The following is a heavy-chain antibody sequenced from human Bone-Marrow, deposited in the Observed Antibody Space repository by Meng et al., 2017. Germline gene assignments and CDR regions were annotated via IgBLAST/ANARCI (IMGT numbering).Heavy chain of an antibody. V-gene: IGHV4-34*01. J-gene: IGHJ4*02. CDR2: INHSGST. Sequence: QVQRQQWGAGLLKPSETPSLTCAVYGGSFSGYYWSWIRQPPGKGLEWIGEINHSGSTNYNPSLKSRVTISVDTSKNQFSLKLSSVTAADTAVYYCARGRVVAATNPKFDYWGQGTLVTVSS. CDR3: ARGRVVAATNPKFDY. D-gene: IGHD2-15*01. CDR1: GGSFSGYY.